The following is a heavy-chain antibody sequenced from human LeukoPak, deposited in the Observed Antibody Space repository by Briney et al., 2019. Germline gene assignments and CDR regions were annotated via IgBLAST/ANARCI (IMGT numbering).Heavy chain of an antibody. Sequence: PSETLSLTCTVSGGSISSSSYYWGWIRQPPGKGLEWIGSIYYSGSTYYNPSLKSRVTISVDTSKNQFSLKLSSVTAADTAVYYCARGSDYAWGSQGAFDIWGQGTMVTVSS. V-gene: IGHV4-39*07. D-gene: IGHD3-16*01. J-gene: IGHJ3*02. CDR2: IYYSGST. CDR1: GGSISSSSYY. CDR3: ARGSDYAWGSQGAFDI.